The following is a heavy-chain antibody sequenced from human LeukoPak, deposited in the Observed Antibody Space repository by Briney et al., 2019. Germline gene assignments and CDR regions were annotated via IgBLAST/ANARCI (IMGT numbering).Heavy chain of an antibody. J-gene: IGHJ3*02. V-gene: IGHV3-11*06. Sequence: PGGSLRLSCAASGFTFSDYYMSWIRQAPGKGLEWVSYISSSSSYTNYADSVKGRFTISRDNAKNSLYLQMNSLRAEDTAVYYFARDRRSVYYDILTAKDAFDIWGQGTMVTVSS. CDR3: ARDRRSVYYDILTAKDAFDI. CDR1: GFTFSDYY. D-gene: IGHD3-9*01. CDR2: ISSSSSYT.